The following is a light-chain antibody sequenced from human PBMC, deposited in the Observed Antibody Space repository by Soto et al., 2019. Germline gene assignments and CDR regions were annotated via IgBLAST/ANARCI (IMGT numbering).Light chain of an antibody. CDR3: MQALQTPT. CDR2: LGS. J-gene: IGKJ1*01. Sequence: DIVMTQSPLSLPVTPGDPASISCRSSQSLLHSNGYNYLDWYLQKPGQSPQLLIYLGSNRASGVPDRFSGSGSGTDFTLKISRVEAEDVGVYYCMQALQTPTFGQGTKVDIK. V-gene: IGKV2-28*01. CDR1: QSLLHSNGYNY.